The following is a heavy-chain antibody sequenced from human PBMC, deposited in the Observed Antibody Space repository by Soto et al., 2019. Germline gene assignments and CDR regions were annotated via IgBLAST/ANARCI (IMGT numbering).Heavy chain of an antibody. CDR3: AKDRNVVVPAATYFDY. Sequence: QVQLVESGGGVVQPGRSLRLSCAASGFTFSSYGMHWVRQAPGKGLEWVAVISYDGSNKYYADSVKGRFTISRDNSKNTLYLQMNSLIDEDTAVYYCAKDRNVVVPAATYFDYWGQGTLVTVSS. V-gene: IGHV3-30*18. CDR2: ISYDGSNK. CDR1: GFTFSSYG. J-gene: IGHJ4*02. D-gene: IGHD2-2*01.